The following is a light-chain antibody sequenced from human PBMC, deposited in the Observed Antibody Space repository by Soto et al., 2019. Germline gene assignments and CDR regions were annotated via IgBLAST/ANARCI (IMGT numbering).Light chain of an antibody. Sequence: DIQMTQSPSTLSASLGDRVTITCRASQSISSWLAWYQQKPGTAPNLLIYKASTLQSGVPSRFSGSGSGTEFTLTISSLQPDDSATYYCQQYNDKWTFGQGTKVEIK. CDR1: QSISSW. J-gene: IGKJ1*01. V-gene: IGKV1-5*03. CDR2: KAS. CDR3: QQYNDKWT.